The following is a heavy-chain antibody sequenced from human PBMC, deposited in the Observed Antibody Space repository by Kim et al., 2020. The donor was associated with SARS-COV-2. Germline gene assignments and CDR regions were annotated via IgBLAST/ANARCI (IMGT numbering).Heavy chain of an antibody. Sequence: SETLYLTCTVSGGPISSYYWSWIRQPPGKGLEWIGYIYYSGSTNYNPSLKSRVTISVDTSKNQFSLKLSSVTAADTAVYYCARGLPDSDYPLDYWGQGTLVTVSS. CDR2: IYYSGST. V-gene: IGHV4-59*13. CDR3: ARGLPDSDYPLDY. J-gene: IGHJ4*02. CDR1: GGPISSYY. D-gene: IGHD4-4*01.